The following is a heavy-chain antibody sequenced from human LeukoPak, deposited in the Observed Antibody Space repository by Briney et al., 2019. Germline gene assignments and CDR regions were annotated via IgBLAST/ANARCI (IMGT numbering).Heavy chain of an antibody. V-gene: IGHV1-8*01. J-gene: IGHJ6*03. CDR3: ARVWYNSNDALQFGYYYMDV. CDR2: MNPNNGNT. D-gene: IGHD1-1*01. CDR1: GYTFTSYD. Sequence: GASVKVSCKASGYTFTSYDISWVRQATGQGLEWMGSMNPNNGNTGYPQKFRGRVTMTRDTSISTAYVELSSLRSEDTAVYYCARVWYNSNDALQFGYYYMDVWGKGTTVTVSS.